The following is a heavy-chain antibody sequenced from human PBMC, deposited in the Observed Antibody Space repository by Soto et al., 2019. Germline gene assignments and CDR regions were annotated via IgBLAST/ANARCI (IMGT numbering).Heavy chain of an antibody. Sequence: QLQLQESGPGLVKPSETLSLTCTVSGGSISSSSYYWGWIRQPPGKGLEWIGSIYYSGSTYYNPSLKSRVTISVDTSKNQFSLKLSSVTAADTAVYYCARQVYDFWSGYYPDERRFDPWGQGTLVTVSS. CDR3: ARQVYDFWSGYYPDERRFDP. J-gene: IGHJ5*02. CDR1: GGSISSSSYY. CDR2: IYYSGST. D-gene: IGHD3-3*01. V-gene: IGHV4-39*01.